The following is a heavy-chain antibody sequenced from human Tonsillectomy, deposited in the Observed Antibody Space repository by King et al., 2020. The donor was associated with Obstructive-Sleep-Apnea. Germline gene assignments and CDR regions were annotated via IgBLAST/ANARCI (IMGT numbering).Heavy chain of an antibody. V-gene: IGHV4-39*06. CDR3: ARYNYYYYYGMDV. CDR1: GGSISSSSYY. D-gene: IGHD1-1*01. Sequence: LQLQESGPGLVKPSETLSLTCTVSGGSISSSSYYWGWVRQPPGKGLEWSGSIYYSGSTYYNPSLKSRVTISVDTSKNQFPLELSSVTAADTAVYYCARYNYYYYYGMDVWGQGTTVTVSS. J-gene: IGHJ6*02. CDR2: IYYSGST.